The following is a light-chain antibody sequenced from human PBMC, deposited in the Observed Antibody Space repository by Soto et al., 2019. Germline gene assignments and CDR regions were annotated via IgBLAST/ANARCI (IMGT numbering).Light chain of an antibody. Sequence: QSVLTQPASVSGSPVQSITISCTGTSSDVGGYNYVSWYQQHPGKAPKLMIYDVSNRPSGVSNRFSGSKSGNTASLTISGLQAEDEADYYCSSYTSSYTRVFGTGTKVTVL. V-gene: IGLV2-14*01. CDR3: SSYTSSYTRV. CDR2: DVS. J-gene: IGLJ1*01. CDR1: SSDVGGYNY.